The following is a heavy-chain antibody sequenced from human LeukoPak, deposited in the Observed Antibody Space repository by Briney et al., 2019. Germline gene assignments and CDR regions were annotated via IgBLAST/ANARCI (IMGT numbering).Heavy chain of an antibody. CDR3: ARTGPVVTPFDY. V-gene: IGHV4-59*08. J-gene: IGHJ4*02. CDR2: IYYSGTT. CDR1: GGSISSSY. Sequence: PSETLSLTCTVSGGSISSSYWSLIRQSPGKGLEWIGYIYYSGTTNYNPSLKSRVTISVDTSKNQFSLKLTSVTAADTAVYYCARTGPVVTPFDYWGPGIMVTVSS. D-gene: IGHD3-22*01.